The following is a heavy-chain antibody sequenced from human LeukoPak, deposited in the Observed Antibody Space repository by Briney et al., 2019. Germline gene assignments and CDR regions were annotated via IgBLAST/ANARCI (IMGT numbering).Heavy chain of an antibody. J-gene: IGHJ4*02. V-gene: IGHV3-74*01. Sequence: GGSLRLSCAASGFTFSSYWMHWVRQAPGKGLVWVSRINSDGSSTSYADSVKGRFTISRDNAKNTLYLQMNSLRAEDTAVYYCARGEDFWSGYYTAYFDYWGQGTLVTVSS. CDR3: ARGEDFWSGYYTAYFDY. CDR2: INSDGSST. D-gene: IGHD3-3*01. CDR1: GFTFSSYW.